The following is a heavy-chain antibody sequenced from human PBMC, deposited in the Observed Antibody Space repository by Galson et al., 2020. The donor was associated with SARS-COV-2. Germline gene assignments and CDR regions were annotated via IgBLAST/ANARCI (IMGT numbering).Heavy chain of an antibody. J-gene: IGHJ3*01. CDR2: IRSDGTNE. Sequence: GGSLRLSCVASGFTFGSYLIHWARQAPGKGLEWVAVIRSDGTNENYADSVKGRFTISRDNSKNTMYLQMNSLRSEDTAIYFCAREGYSSGRAPVFDFWGHGTMVIVS. CDR1: GFTFGSYL. CDR3: AREGYSSGRAPVFDF. V-gene: IGHV3-30*04. D-gene: IGHD6-19*01.